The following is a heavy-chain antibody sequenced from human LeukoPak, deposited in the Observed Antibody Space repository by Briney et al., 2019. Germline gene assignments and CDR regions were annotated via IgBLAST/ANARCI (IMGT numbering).Heavy chain of an antibody. J-gene: IGHJ4*02. D-gene: IGHD5-24*01. CDR3: ARGGILEMATIPFDY. V-gene: IGHV1-69*05. Sequence: ASVTVSCKASGGTFSSYAISWVRQAPGQGLEWMGGIIPIFGTANYAQKFQGRVTITTDESTSTAYMELSSLRSEDTAVYYCARGGILEMATIPFDYWGQGALVTVSS. CDR1: GGTFSSYA. CDR2: IIPIFGTA.